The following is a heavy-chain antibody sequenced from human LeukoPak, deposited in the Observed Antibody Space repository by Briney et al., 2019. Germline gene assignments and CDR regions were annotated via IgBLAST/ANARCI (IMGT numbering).Heavy chain of an antibody. Sequence: PSETLSLTCTVSGGFFSSYYWSWIRQPPGKGPEWIGYIYYSGSTNYNPSLKRRVTISVDSSKNHFSLKLSSVTAADTAVYYCARAYYDSSNRFYYYYMDVWGEGTTVTVSS. CDR2: IYYSGST. CDR1: GGFFSSYY. CDR3: ARAYYDSSNRFYYYYMDV. J-gene: IGHJ6*03. V-gene: IGHV4-59*01. D-gene: IGHD3-22*01.